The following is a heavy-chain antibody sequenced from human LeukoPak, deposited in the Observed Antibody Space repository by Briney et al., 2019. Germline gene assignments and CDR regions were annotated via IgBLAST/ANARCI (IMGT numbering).Heavy chain of an antibody. CDR3: AGDRCSSTSCPNWFDP. CDR2: ISAYNGNT. J-gene: IGHJ5*02. Sequence: ASVKVSCKASGYTFTSYGISWVRQAPGQGLEWMGWISAYNGNTNYAQKLQGRVTMTTDTSTSTAYMELRSLRSDGTAVYYCAGDRCSSTSCPNWFDPWGQGTLVTVSS. D-gene: IGHD2-2*01. CDR1: GYTFTSYG. V-gene: IGHV1-18*01.